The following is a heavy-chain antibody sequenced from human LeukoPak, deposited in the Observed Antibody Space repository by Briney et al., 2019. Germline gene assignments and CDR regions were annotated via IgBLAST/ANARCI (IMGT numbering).Heavy chain of an antibody. CDR2: IFADGRI. J-gene: IGHJ1*01. V-gene: IGHV3-66*02. Sequence: PGGSLRLSCGGFGFIVSDSYMSWVRQAPGKGLEWVSMIFADGRIYYADSVKGRFTISRDNSKNTLFLQMSRLRAEDTAMYYCARDVLIGPYSYFGDYIPYQQWGQGTLVTVSS. CDR1: GFIVSDSY. D-gene: IGHD2-21*01. CDR3: ARDVLIGPYSYFGDYIPYQQ.